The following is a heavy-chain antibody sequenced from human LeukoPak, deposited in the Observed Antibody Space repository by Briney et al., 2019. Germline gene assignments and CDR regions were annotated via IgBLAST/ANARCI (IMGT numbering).Heavy chain of an antibody. CDR3: ARALRTGQGDYVPVL. CDR1: GYRFTNYW. J-gene: IGHJ4*02. CDR2: IYPGDSET. Sequence: GESLKISCKASGYRFTNYWIGWVRQMPGKGLEWMTIIYPGDSETRYSPSFQGQVTISADKSIGTTSLQWSSLKASDTAMYYCARALRTGQGDYVPVLWGQGTLVTVSS. D-gene: IGHD3-10*02. V-gene: IGHV5-51*01.